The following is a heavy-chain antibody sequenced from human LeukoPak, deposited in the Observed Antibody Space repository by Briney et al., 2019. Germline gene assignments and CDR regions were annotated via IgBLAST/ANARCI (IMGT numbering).Heavy chain of an antibody. D-gene: IGHD3-22*01. V-gene: IGHV3-23*01. Sequence: GGSLRLSCAASGFTFSSYAMGWVRQAPGKGLEWVSAISGSGGSTYYADSVKGRFTISRDNSKNTLYLQMNSLRTEDTAVYYCARDPLDSSGLMNWFDPWGQGTLVTVSS. CDR1: GFTFSSYA. CDR3: ARDPLDSSGLMNWFDP. CDR2: ISGSGGST. J-gene: IGHJ5*02.